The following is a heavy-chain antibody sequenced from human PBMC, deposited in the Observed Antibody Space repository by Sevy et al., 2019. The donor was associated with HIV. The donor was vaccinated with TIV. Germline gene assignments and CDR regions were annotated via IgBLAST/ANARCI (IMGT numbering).Heavy chain of an antibody. D-gene: IGHD6-19*01. J-gene: IGHJ5*02. V-gene: IGHV3-30*18. CDR3: AKGGQWLVRDWFDP. CDR1: GFTFSSYG. CDR2: ISYDGSNK. Sequence: GGSLRLSCAASGFTFSSYGMHWVRQAPGKGLGWVTVISYDGSNKYYADSVKGRFTISGDNSKNTLYLLMNSLRVEDTAVYYCAKGGQWLVRDWFDPWGQGTLVTVSS.